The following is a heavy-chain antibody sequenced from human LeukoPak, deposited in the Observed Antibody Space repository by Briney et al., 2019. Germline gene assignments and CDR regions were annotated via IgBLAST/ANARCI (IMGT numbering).Heavy chain of an antibody. CDR1: GGSISSDY. D-gene: IGHD3-10*01. J-gene: IGHJ6*02. Sequence: NPSETLSLTCTVSGGSISSDYWSWIRQPPGKGLEWIGYIYYSGSTNYNPSLKSRVTISVDTSKNQFSLKLSPVTAADTAVYYCARDRKDYYGSGNYDYYGVDVWGQGTTVTVSS. CDR2: IYYSGST. V-gene: IGHV4-59*01. CDR3: ARDRKDYYGSGNYDYYGVDV.